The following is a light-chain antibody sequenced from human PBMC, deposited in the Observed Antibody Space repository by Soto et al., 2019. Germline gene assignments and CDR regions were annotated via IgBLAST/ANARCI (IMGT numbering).Light chain of an antibody. J-gene: IGKJ4*01. CDR3: QQYGSAPLT. V-gene: IGKV3-20*01. CDR1: QSVRSSY. CDR2: GAS. Sequence: EIVLTQSPGTLSLSPGESATLSCRASQSVRSSYVAWYQQKPGQAPRLLIYGASSRATGIPDRFSGSGSGTDFTLTISRLEREDFAVYYCQQYGSAPLTFGGGTKVEIK.